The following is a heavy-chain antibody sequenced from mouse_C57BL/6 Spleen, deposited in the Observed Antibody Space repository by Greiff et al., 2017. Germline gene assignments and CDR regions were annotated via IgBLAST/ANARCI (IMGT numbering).Heavy chain of an antibody. Sequence: VKLVESGAELARPGASVKLSCKASGYTFTSYGISWVKQRTGQGLEWIGEIYPRSGNTYYNEKFKGKATLTADKSSSTAYMELRSLTSEDSAVYFCARRGVVAPYAMDYWGQGTSVTVSS. CDR1: GYTFTSYG. CDR2: IYPRSGNT. J-gene: IGHJ4*01. D-gene: IGHD1-1*01. CDR3: ARRGVVAPYAMDY. V-gene: IGHV1-81*01.